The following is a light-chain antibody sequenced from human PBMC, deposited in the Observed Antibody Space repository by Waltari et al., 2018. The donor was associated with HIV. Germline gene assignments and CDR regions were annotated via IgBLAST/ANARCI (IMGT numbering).Light chain of an antibody. CDR2: AAS. V-gene: IGKV1-39*01. CDR1: QSISVY. J-gene: IGKJ3*01. CDR3: QESFSALPFT. Sequence: DIHMTQSPPSLSASVGDRVTITCRASQSISVYLNWYQQKSGEAPRVLIYAASNLQSGVPSRFSGHGSGTDFTLTISSLQPEDVGTYYCQESFSALPFTFGPGTKVDIK.